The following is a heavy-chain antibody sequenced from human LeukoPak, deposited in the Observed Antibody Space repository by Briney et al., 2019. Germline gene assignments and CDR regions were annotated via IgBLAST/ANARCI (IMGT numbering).Heavy chain of an antibody. CDR1: GYTLTELS. D-gene: IGHD5-18*01. CDR2: FDPEDGET. CDR3: ARDRLRDTAMGGPGY. J-gene: IGHJ4*02. V-gene: IGHV1-24*01. Sequence: ASVKVSCKVSGYTLTELSMHWVRQAPGKGLEWMGGFDPEDGETIYAQKFQGRVTMTRDMSTSTVYMELSSLRSEDTAIYYCARDRLRDTAMGGPGYWGQGTLVTVSS.